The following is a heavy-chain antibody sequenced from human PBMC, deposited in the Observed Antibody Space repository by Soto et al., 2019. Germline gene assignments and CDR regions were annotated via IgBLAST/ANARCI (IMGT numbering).Heavy chain of an antibody. CDR1: GFTFSSYG. V-gene: IGHV3-30*18. Sequence: PGGSLRLSCAASGFTFSSYGMHVVRQAPGKGLEGVAVISYDGSNKYYADSVKGRFTLSRDSSKNTLYLPMNSLRAAHTAVYYCAKDDGGYSYYDRSASYGHWGEGLLVTVSS. CDR2: ISYDGSNK. D-gene: IGHD3-22*01. J-gene: IGHJ4*02. CDR3: AKDDGGYSYYDRSASYGH.